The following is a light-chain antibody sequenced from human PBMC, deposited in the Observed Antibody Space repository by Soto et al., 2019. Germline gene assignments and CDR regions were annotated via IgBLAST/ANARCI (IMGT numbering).Light chain of an antibody. V-gene: IGLV2-14*01. CDR1: SCDNGSYNR. CDR3: SSYTNINTRACV. Sequence: QSALTQPASVSGSPGQSITISCTGTSCDNGSYNRVSWYQQHPVKAPKLIIYEVTDRPSGVSNRFSGSKSGNKASLTISGLQAEDEAEYYCSSYTNINTRACVFGTGTKLTVL. J-gene: IGLJ1*01. CDR2: EVT.